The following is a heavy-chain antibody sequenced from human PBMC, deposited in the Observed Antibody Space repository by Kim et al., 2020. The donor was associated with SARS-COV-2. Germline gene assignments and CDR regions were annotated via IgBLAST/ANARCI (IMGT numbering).Heavy chain of an antibody. CDR1: GFTFSRYW. D-gene: IGHD2-15*01. CDR2: IKQDGSEK. Sequence: GGSLRLSCAVSGFTFSRYWMSWVRQAPGKGLEWVANIKQDGSEKNYVDSVRGRFTISRDNAKNSLYLQMNSLRAEDTAVYYCARIVSDYWGQGTLVTVSS. J-gene: IGHJ4*02. CDR3: ARIVSDY. V-gene: IGHV3-7*03.